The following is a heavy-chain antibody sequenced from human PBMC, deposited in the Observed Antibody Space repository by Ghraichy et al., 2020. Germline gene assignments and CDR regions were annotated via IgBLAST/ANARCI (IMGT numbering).Heavy chain of an antibody. CDR2: IKQDGSEK. CDR3: ARKAGYSYGDY. D-gene: IGHD5-18*01. J-gene: IGHJ4*02. V-gene: IGHV3-7*01. Sequence: GESLNISCAASGFTFGTYWMSWVRQAPGKGLEWVANIKQDGSEKYYVDSVKGRFTISRDNAKKSLYLQMNSLRDEDTAVYYCARKAGYSYGDYWGQGTLVTVSS. CDR1: GFTFGTYW.